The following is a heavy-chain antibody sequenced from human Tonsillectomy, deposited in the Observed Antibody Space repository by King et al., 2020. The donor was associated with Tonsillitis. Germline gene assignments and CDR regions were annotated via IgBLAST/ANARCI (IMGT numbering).Heavy chain of an antibody. CDR1: GYTFTGYY. CDR3: ARAFWSGYSNWFDP. Sequence: VQLVQSGAEVKKPGASVKVSCKASGYTFTGYYMHWVRQAPGQGLEWMGWINPNSGGTNYSQKFQGRVTMTRDTSISTAYMELSRLRSEDTAVYYCARAFWSGYSNWFDPWGQGTLVTVSS. J-gene: IGHJ5*02. CDR2: INPNSGGT. V-gene: IGHV1-2*02. D-gene: IGHD3-3*01.